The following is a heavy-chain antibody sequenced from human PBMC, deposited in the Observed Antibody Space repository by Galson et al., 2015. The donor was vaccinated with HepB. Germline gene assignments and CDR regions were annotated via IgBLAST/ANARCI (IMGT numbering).Heavy chain of an antibody. D-gene: IGHD3-10*01. J-gene: IGHJ5*02. CDR2: IIPIVGIT. CDR3: AKEGLPGSFDKNWFDP. Sequence: SVKVSCKASGGTLTSNTFTWVRQAPGQGLEWMGRIIPIVGITRYARKFQGRVTVTADKSTSTAYMELNSLRSEDSAIYYCAKEGLPGSFDKNWFDPWGQGTLVTVSS. V-gene: IGHV1-69*04. CDR1: GGTLTSNT.